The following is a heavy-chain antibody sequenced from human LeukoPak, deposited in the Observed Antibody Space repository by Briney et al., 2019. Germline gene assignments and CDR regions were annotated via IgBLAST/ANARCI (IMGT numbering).Heavy chain of an antibody. CDR1: GFTFSSYW. D-gene: IGHD3-10*01. Sequence: GGSLRLSCAASGFTFSSYWMSWVRQAPGKGLEWVANIKQDGSEKYYVDSVKGRFTISRDNAKNSLYLQMNSLRAEDTAVYYCAKDPSDGSGSYPIDYWGQGTLVTVSS. V-gene: IGHV3-7*01. J-gene: IGHJ4*02. CDR2: IKQDGSEK. CDR3: AKDPSDGSGSYPIDY.